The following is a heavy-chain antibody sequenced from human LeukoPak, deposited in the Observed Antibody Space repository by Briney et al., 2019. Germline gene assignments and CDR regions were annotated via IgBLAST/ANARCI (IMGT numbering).Heavy chain of an antibody. J-gene: IGHJ4*02. CDR2: IRSKAYGGTT. CDR1: GFTFGDYA. Sequence: GGSLRLSCTASGFTFGDYAMSWVRQASGKGLEWVGFIRSKAYGGTTEYAASVKGRFTVSRDDSKSIAYLQMNSLKTEDTAVYYCTRLRLPGGYWGQGTLVTVSS. D-gene: IGHD5-12*01. CDR3: TRLRLPGGY. V-gene: IGHV3-49*04.